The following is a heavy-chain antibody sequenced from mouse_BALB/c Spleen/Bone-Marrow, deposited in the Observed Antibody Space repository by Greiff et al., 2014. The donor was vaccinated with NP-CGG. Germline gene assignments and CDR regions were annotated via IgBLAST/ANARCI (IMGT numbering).Heavy chain of an antibody. CDR1: GYTFTSYW. CDR3: ARKGISTVIATAYYFDY. V-gene: IGHV1S132*01. D-gene: IGHD2-4*01. J-gene: IGHJ2*01. Sequence: QVQLKESGAELVKPGASVKLSCKTSGYTFTSYWIQWVKQRPGQGLGWIGEIFPGTGTTYYNEKFKDKATLTIDTSPSTAYMQLSSLTSEDSAVYFCARKGISTVIATAYYFDYWGQGSTLTVSS. CDR2: IFPGTGTT.